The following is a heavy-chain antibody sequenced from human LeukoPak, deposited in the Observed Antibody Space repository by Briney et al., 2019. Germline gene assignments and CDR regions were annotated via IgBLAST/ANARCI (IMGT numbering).Heavy chain of an antibody. CDR1: GFTFSSYG. CDR2: INPNSGGT. Sequence: GGSLRLSCAASGFTFSSYGMHWVRQAPGQGLEWMGWINPNSGGTNYAQKFQGWVTMTRDTSISTAYMELSRLRSDDTAVYYCARGYYFDYWGQGTLVTVSS. V-gene: IGHV1-2*04. CDR3: ARGYYFDY. J-gene: IGHJ4*02.